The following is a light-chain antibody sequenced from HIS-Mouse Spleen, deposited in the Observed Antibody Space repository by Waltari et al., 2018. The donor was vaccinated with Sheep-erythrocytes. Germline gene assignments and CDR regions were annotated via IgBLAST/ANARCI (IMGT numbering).Light chain of an antibody. CDR1: SSDVGGYNY. CDR2: DVS. Sequence: QSALTQPRSVSGSPGQSVTISCTGTSSDVGGYNYVSWYQQHPGKAPKLMIYDVSKRASGVPDHVSSFQSCNTASLNIFCLQAEEEADFYCFSYADSYTFVFGGGAMLTFL. CDR3: FSYADSYTFV. J-gene: IGLJ2*01. V-gene: IGLV2-11*01.